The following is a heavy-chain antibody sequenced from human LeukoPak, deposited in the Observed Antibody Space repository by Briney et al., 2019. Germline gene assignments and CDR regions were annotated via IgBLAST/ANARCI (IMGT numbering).Heavy chain of an antibody. CDR3: ARGGQPAALDY. Sequence: GGSLRLSCAASGFTFSSYAMHWVRQAPGKGLEWVAVISYDGSNKYYADSVKGRFTISRDNSKNTLYLQMNSLRAEDTAAYYCARGGQPAALDYWGQGTLVTVSS. D-gene: IGHD2-2*01. CDR1: GFTFSSYA. CDR2: ISYDGSNK. J-gene: IGHJ4*02. V-gene: IGHV3-30-3*01.